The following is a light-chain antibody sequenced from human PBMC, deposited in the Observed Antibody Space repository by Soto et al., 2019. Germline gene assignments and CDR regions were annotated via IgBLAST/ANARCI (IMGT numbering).Light chain of an antibody. Sequence: EIVLTQSPGILYLSPGDRAHLSCSSSQTISSGFLAWYQQKVGQAPRLLIYDASNRATGVPDRFSGSGSGTDFSLTISRLEPEDFAVYHCQQYSSSPRTFGQGTRLEIK. CDR3: QQYSSSPRT. V-gene: IGKV3-20*01. CDR2: DAS. J-gene: IGKJ5*01. CDR1: QTISSGF.